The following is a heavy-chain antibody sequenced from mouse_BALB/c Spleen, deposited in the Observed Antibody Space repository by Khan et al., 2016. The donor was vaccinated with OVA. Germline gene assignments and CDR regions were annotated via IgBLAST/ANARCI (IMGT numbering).Heavy chain of an antibody. J-gene: IGHJ2*01. CDR2: IRNKANGYTT. V-gene: IGHV7-3*02. Sequence: EVQLVESGGGLVQPGGSLRLSCATSGFTFIDYYMSWVRQPPGKAIEWLGFIRNKANGYTTEYSASVKGRFTISSDNSQRILSLQLNTLRAEASATYYCARDGNYFDCWGQGTTLTVSS. CDR1: GFTFIDYY. CDR3: ARDGNYFDC.